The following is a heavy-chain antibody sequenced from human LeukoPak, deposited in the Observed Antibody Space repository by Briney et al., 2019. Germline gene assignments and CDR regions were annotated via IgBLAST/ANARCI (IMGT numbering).Heavy chain of an antibody. CDR1: GFSFTAYS. CDR3: ARRFDS. CDR2: IGPGGDI. V-gene: IGHV3-48*01. Sequence: GGSLRLSCAASGFSFTAYSMNWVRQAPGRRLEWISYIGPGGDIYYADSVTGRFTVSRDTAKNSLYLQMNGLRVEDTAVYYCARRFDSWGQGTLVTVSS. J-gene: IGHJ4*02.